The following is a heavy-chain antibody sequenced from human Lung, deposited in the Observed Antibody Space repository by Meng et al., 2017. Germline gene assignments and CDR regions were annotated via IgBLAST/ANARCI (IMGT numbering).Heavy chain of an antibody. D-gene: IGHD4-17*01. Sequence: EVQGVGAGRGLVLPGGACVLSSAASGFTFSRDWMHWARQAPGKGLEWVSRITGDGSSTIYADSVQGRFTMSRDNAKNTLSLQMNSLRAEDTAVYYCARGGVTTDDWGQGTLVTVSS. V-gene: IGHV3-74*01. CDR2: ITGDGSST. CDR3: ARGGVTTDD. J-gene: IGHJ4*02. CDR1: GFTFSRDW.